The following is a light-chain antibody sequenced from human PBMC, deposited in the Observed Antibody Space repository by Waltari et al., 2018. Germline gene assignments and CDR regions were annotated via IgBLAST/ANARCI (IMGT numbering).Light chain of an antibody. Sequence: EIVLTQSPGTLSLSPGESATLSCRASQSVDTYLAWYQKKPGQAPRLLSYDASTRATGIPAMFSGSGSGTDFTLTISSLEPEDFAVYYCQQRSSWFTFGGGTKVEV. V-gene: IGKV3-11*01. CDR2: DAS. J-gene: IGKJ4*01. CDR3: QQRSSWFT. CDR1: QSVDTY.